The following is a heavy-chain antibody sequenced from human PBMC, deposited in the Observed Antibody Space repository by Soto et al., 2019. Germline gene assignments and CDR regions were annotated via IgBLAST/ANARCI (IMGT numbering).Heavy chain of an antibody. Sequence: GGSLRLSCAASGFTFSSYAMSWVRQAPGKGLEWVSAISGSGGSTYYADSVKGRFTISRDNSKNTLYLQMNSLRAEDTAVYYCANPPRGAVAGTFYSYYMDVWGKGTTVIVSS. CDR1: GFTFSSYA. J-gene: IGHJ6*03. D-gene: IGHD6-19*01. CDR3: ANPPRGAVAGTFYSYYMDV. V-gene: IGHV3-23*01. CDR2: ISGSGGST.